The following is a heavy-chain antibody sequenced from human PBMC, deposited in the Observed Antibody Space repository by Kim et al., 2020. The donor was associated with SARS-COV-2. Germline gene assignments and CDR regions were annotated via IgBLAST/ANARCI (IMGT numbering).Heavy chain of an antibody. Sequence: GGSLRLSCVASAGFTFAGNAVRWVRQAPGKGLQWVSDIDGSGAGTYYADFVDGRFTVSRDNFKKTFYLQLNSLRAEDTAIYYCVGHGSSSVWGQGTLVTVSS. V-gene: IGHV3-23*01. CDR1: AGFTFAGNA. CDR2: IDGSGAGT. CDR3: VGHGSSSV. J-gene: IGHJ4*02. D-gene: IGHD6-6*01.